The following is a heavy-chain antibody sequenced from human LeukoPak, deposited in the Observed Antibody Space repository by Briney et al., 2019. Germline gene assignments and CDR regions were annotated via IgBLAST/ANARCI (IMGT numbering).Heavy chain of an antibody. CDR3: ARDPPPARPVSVYYYYGMDI. Sequence: PGGSLRLSCAASGFTVSSNYMSWVRQAPMKGLEWVSVIYSGGSTYYADSVKGRFTISRDNSKNTLYLQMNSLRAEDTAVYYCARDPPPARPVSVYYYYGMDIWGQGTTVTVSS. CDR2: IYSGGST. V-gene: IGHV3-66*01. J-gene: IGHJ6*02. D-gene: IGHD3-16*02. CDR1: GFTVSSNY.